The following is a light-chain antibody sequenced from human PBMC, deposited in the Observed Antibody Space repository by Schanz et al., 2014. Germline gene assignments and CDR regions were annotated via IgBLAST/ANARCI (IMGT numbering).Light chain of an antibody. CDR1: QSVSRS. Sequence: EIVLTQSPATLSLSPGERATLSCRASQSVSRSLAWYQQKPGQAPKLLIYGASTRSTGIPARFSGSGSGTEFTLTISSLQSEDFAVYYCQQYDNWWTFGPGTKVEIK. CDR2: GAS. CDR3: QQYDNWWT. J-gene: IGKJ1*01. V-gene: IGKV3-15*01.